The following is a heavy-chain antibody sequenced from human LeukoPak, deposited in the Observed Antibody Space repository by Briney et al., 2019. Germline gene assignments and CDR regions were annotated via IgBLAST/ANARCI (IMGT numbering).Heavy chain of an antibody. CDR1: GYSFTTHW. D-gene: IGHD2-2*01. CDR3: ARRQSPYCSSTSCYGSYFDY. CDR2: IYPGDSDT. V-gene: IGHV5-51*01. J-gene: IGHJ4*02. Sequence: GESLKISCKGSGYSFTTHWIGWVRQMPGKGLEWMGIIYPGDSDTRYSPSFQGQVTISADNSISTAYLQWSSLKASDTAMYYCARRQSPYCSSTSCYGSYFDYWGQGTLVTVSS.